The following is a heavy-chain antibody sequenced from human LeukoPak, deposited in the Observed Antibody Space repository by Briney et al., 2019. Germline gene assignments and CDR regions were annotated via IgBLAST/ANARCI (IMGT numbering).Heavy chain of an antibody. CDR1: GYTFTSYA. V-gene: IGHV7-4-1*02. CDR3: ARDGWHCTNGVCHRGYYYYYYYMDV. CDR2: INTNTGNP. Sequence: GASVKVSCKASGYTFTSYAMNWVRQAPGQGLEWMGWINTNTGNPTYAQGFTGRFVFSLDTSVSTAYLQISSLKAEDTAVYYCARDGWHCTNGVCHRGYYYYYYYMDVWGKGTTVTISS. D-gene: IGHD2-8*01. J-gene: IGHJ6*03.